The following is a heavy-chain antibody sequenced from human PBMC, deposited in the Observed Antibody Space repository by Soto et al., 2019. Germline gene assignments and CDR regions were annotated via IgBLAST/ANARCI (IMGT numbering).Heavy chain of an antibody. J-gene: IGHJ6*02. CDR1: GATFSSYA. CDR2: IIPICGTA. CDR3: ARRVYCSSTSCYIGMGV. V-gene: IGHV1-69*13. D-gene: IGHD2-2*02. Sequence: SVKVSCKASGATFSSYAISWVRQAPGQGLEWMGGIIPICGTANYAQKFQGRVTITADESTSTVYMELSSLRSEDTAVDYCARRVYCSSTSCYIGMGVWGQGTTVTVSS.